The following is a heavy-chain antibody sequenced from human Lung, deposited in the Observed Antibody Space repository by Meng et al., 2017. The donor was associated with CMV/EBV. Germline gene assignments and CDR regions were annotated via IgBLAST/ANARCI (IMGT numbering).Heavy chain of an antibody. J-gene: IGHJ6*02. Sequence: ASVKVSCKASGYTFSGYFRYWVRQAPGQGLEWMGWINPKSGGTNYAQRFQGRVTMTRDTSTGTAYMELTRLRSDDTAVYYCARVLVMMYVDHYNIMDVCGQGTTVTVSS. V-gene: IGHV1-2*02. CDR2: INPKSGGT. CDR3: ARVLVMMYVDHYNIMDV. CDR1: GYTFSGYF. D-gene: IGHD2-8*01.